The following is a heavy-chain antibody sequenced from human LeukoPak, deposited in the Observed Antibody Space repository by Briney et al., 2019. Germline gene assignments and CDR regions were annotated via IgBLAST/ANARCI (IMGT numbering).Heavy chain of an antibody. CDR2: INPSGGST. Sequence: ASVKVSCKASVYTFTSYYMHWVRQAPGQGLEWMGIINPSGGSTSYAQKFQGRVTMTEDTSTDTAYMELSSLRSEDTAVYYCATNEVGATVFSPWGQGTLVTVSS. J-gene: IGHJ5*02. D-gene: IGHD1-26*01. CDR3: ATNEVGATVFSP. V-gene: IGHV1-46*01. CDR1: VYTFTSYY.